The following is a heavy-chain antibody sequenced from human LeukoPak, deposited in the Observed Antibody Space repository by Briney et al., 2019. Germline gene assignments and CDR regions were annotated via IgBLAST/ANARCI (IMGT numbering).Heavy chain of an antibody. CDR3: ARNNYDRWYYFDY. Sequence: SETLSLTCTVSGGSISNYYWSWIRQPPGKGLEWIGYIYYSGITNYNPSLKSRVTISVDTSKNQFSLKLSSVTAAGTAVYYCARNNYDRWYYFDYWGQGTLVTVSS. D-gene: IGHD3-22*01. CDR1: GGSISNYY. V-gene: IGHV4-59*01. J-gene: IGHJ4*02. CDR2: IYYSGIT.